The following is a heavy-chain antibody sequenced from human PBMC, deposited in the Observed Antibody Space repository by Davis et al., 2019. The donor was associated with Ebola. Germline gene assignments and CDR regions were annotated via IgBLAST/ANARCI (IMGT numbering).Heavy chain of an antibody. J-gene: IGHJ4*02. V-gene: IGHV1-2*02. CDR3: ARGKLVTSYYFDY. CDR2: INPNSGGT. D-gene: IGHD5-18*01. Sequence: ASVKVSCKASGYTFTGYYMHWVRQAPGQGLEWMGWINPNSGGTNYAQKFQGRVTMTRDTSISTAYMELSRLRSDDTAVYYCARGKLVTSYYFDYWGQGTLVTVSS. CDR1: GYTFTGYY.